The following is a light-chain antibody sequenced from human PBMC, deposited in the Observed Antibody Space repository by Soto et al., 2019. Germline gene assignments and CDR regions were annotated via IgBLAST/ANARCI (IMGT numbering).Light chain of an antibody. J-gene: IGKJ1*01. CDR3: QQYNSYSWT. CDR1: QSISSW. V-gene: IGKV1-5*01. CDR2: DAS. Sequence: DIQITLSPSTLSATVGDRVTITCRASQSISSWLAWYQQKPGKAPKLLIYDASSLESGVPSRFSGSGSGTEFTLTISSLQPDDFATYYCQQYNSYSWTFGQGGKVDNK.